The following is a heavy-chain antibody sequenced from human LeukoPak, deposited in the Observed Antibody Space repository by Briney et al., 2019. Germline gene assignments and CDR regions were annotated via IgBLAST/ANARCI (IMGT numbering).Heavy chain of an antibody. D-gene: IGHD3-10*01. CDR2: IYTSGST. J-gene: IGHJ6*02. V-gene: IGHV4-4*07. CDR1: GGSISSYY. CDR3: ARGYYQADYYGLDV. Sequence: SETLSLTCTVSGGSISSYYWSWIRQPAGKGLEWIGRIYTSGSTNYNPSLKSRVAMSVDTSKNQFSLKLSSVTAVDTAVYYCARGYYQADYYGLDVWGQGTTVTVSS.